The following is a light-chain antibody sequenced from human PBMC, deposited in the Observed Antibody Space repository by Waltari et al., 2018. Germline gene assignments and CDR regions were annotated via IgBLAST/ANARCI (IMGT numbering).Light chain of an antibody. Sequence: HSALTQPASVSGSPGQASNISCTATRSDVGGYNFVSWYRQHPEKAPNLIIFDVTQRPSGISARFSGSKSGNTASLTISGLQADDEADYYCASYTSSSDFVFGSGTTVTV. J-gene: IGLJ1*01. CDR2: DVT. CDR1: RSDVGGYNF. CDR3: ASYTSSSDFV. V-gene: IGLV2-14*03.